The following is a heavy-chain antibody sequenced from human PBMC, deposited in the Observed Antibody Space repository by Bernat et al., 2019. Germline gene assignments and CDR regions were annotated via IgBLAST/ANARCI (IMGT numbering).Heavy chain of an antibody. CDR1: GLTFSSYG. J-gene: IGHJ6*02. Sequence: QVQLVESGGGVVQPGRSLRLSCAASGLTFSSYGMHWVRQAPGKGLEWVAVISYDGSNKYYADSVKGRFPISRDNSKNTMYLQMNSLRAEDTAVYYCAKGVGMRYYCYYYGMDVWGQGTTVTVSS. V-gene: IGHV3-30*18. D-gene: IGHD3-10*01. CDR2: ISYDGSNK. CDR3: AKGVGMRYYCYYYGMDV.